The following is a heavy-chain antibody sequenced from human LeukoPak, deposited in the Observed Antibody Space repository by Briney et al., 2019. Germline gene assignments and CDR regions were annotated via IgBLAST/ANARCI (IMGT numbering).Heavy chain of an antibody. Sequence: SETLSLTCTVSGGSISRYYWSWIRQPPGKGLEWIGYIYYSGSTNYNPSLKSRVTISVDTPKNQFSLKLSSVTAADTAVYYCARVEGSYGYDYYYGLDVWGKGTTVTVSS. CDR2: IYYSGST. CDR1: GGSISRYY. CDR3: ARVEGSYGYDYYYGLDV. D-gene: IGHD5-18*01. J-gene: IGHJ6*04. V-gene: IGHV4-59*01.